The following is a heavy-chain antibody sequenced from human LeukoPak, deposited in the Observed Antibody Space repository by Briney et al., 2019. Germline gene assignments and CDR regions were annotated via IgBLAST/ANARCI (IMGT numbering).Heavy chain of an antibody. V-gene: IGHV3-21*01. CDR2: ISSSSSYI. CDR1: GFTFSSYS. D-gene: IGHD3-10*01. J-gene: IGHJ5*02. CDR3: ARDGKLLWFGELNPSNWFDP. Sequence: GGSLRLSCAASGFTFSSYSMTWVRQAPGKGLEWVPSISSSSSYIYYADSVKGRFTISRDNAKNSLYLQMNSLRAEDTAVYYCARDGKLLWFGELNPSNWFDPWGQGTLVTVSS.